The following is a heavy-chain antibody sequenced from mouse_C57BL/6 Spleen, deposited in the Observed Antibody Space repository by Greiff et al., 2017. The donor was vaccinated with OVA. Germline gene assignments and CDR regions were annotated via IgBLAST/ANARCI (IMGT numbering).Heavy chain of an antibody. CDR1: GFNIKHSY. CDR2: IDPANGNT. Sequence: VQLQQSVAELVRPGASVKLSCTASGFNIKHSYMHWVKQRPEQGLAWIGRIDPANGNTKYAPKFQGKATLTADTSSNTAYLQLSDHTYEDTAIYYCARSIYYGNYYAVDYWGQGTSVTVSS. CDR3: ARSIYYGNYYAVDY. V-gene: IGHV14-3*01. D-gene: IGHD2-1*01. J-gene: IGHJ4*01.